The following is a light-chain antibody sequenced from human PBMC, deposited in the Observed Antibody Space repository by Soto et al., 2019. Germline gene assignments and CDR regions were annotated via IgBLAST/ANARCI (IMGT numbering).Light chain of an antibody. J-gene: IGKJ2*01. V-gene: IGKV1-27*01. Sequence: DIQMTQSPSSLSASVGDRVTITCRASQGVSNYLAWYQQKPGKVPKLLIYAASTLQSGVPSRFSGSGSGTEFTLTISSLQSEDFALYYCQHYINWPYTFGQGTKVDIK. CDR2: AAS. CDR1: QGVSNY. CDR3: QHYINWPYT.